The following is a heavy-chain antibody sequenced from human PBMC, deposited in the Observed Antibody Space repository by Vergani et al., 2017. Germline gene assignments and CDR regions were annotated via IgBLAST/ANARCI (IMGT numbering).Heavy chain of an antibody. V-gene: IGHV1-69-2*01. CDR2: VDPEDGET. CDR3: ATPQTVTTGGMEV. CDR1: GYTFTDHY. J-gene: IGHJ6*02. Sequence: EVQLVQSGAEVKKPGATMKISCKVSGYTFTDHYMHWVKQAPGKGLEWMGLVDPEDGETIYAEKFKVRVTIVADTSTDTAHLELSSLRSEDTAVYYCATPQTVTTGGMEVWGQGTTVIVSS. D-gene: IGHD4-17*01.